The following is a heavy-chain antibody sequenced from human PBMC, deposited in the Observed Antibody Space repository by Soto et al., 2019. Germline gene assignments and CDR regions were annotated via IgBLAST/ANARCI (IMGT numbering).Heavy chain of an antibody. CDR2: ISGIGGSK. J-gene: IGHJ4*02. CDR1: GFTFSSYG. CDR3: SKDIDTVSINYFDY. D-gene: IGHD4-17*01. V-gene: IGHV3-23*01. Sequence: GGSLRLSCAASGFTFSSYGMRWVRQAPGKGLEWVSDISGIGGSKYYADSVKGRFTISRDNSKNTLYLQMNSLRAEDTAVYYYSKDIDTVSINYFDYWGQGTLVTVSS.